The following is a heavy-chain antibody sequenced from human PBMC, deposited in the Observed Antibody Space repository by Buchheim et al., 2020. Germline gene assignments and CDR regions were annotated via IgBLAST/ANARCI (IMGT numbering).Heavy chain of an antibody. Sequence: EQLVESGGGVVQPGRSLRLSCAASGFTFSNAWMSWVRQAPGKGLEWVGRIKSKTDGGTTDYAAPVKGRFTISRDDSKNTLYLQMNSLKTEDTAVYYCTTFGYCTNGVCYTLGYYYYGMDVWGQGTT. D-gene: IGHD2-8*01. V-gene: IGHV3-15*01. CDR2: IKSKTDGGTT. CDR1: GFTFSNAW. J-gene: IGHJ6*02. CDR3: TTFGYCTNGVCYTLGYYYYGMDV.